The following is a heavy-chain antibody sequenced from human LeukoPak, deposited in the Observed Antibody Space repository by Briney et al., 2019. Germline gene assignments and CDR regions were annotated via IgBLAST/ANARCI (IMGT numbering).Heavy chain of an antibody. J-gene: IGHJ4*02. D-gene: IGHD6-13*01. Sequence: PGGSLRLSCAPSGFTFDNFAMTWVRQAPGKGLEWVSAISGSGGSTYYADSVKGRFTISRDNSKNTLYLQMNNLRAEDTAVYYCAKDRYSSWFDYWGQGTLVTVSS. CDR3: AKDRYSSWFDY. V-gene: IGHV3-23*01. CDR2: ISGSGGST. CDR1: GFTFDNFA.